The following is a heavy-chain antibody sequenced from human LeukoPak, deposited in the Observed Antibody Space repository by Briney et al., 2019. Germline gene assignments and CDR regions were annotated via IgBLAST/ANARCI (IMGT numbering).Heavy chain of an antibody. V-gene: IGHV4-59*01. J-gene: IGHJ3*02. CDR2: IYYGGST. CDR1: GGSISSYY. D-gene: IGHD2-21*02. Sequence: SETLSLTCIVSGGSISSYYWTWIRQPPGKGLEWIGHIYYGGSTNYNPSLKSRVTISLDTSKNHFSLKLSSVTAADTAMYSCARGAIYCGGDCFQGAFDIWGQGTMVAVSS. CDR3: ARGAIYCGGDCFQGAFDI.